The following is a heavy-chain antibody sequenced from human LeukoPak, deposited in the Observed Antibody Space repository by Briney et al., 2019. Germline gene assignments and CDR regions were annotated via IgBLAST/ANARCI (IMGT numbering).Heavy chain of an antibody. J-gene: IGHJ3*02. Sequence: ASVKVSCKASGYTFTSYDINWVRQATGQGLEWMGWMNPNSGNTGYAQKFQGRVTMTRNTSITTAYMELSSLRSEDTAVYYCARVRDGYNDAYDIWGQGTMVTVHS. CDR1: GYTFTSYD. CDR2: MNPNSGNT. V-gene: IGHV1-8*01. CDR3: ARVRDGYNDAYDI. D-gene: IGHD5-24*01.